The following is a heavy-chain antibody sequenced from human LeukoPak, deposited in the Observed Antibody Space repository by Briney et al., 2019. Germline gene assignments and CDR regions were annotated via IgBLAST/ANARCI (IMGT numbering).Heavy chain of an antibody. CDR3: ATLVGSRGVLGY. Sequence: PSETLSLTCTVSGGSISSSSYYWGWIRQPPGKGLEWIGSIYYSGSTYYNPSLKSRVTISVDTSKNQFSLKLSSVTAADTAVYYCATLVGSRGVLGYWGQGTLVTVSS. CDR2: IYYSGST. CDR1: GGSISSSSYY. V-gene: IGHV4-39*07. J-gene: IGHJ4*02. D-gene: IGHD3-16*01.